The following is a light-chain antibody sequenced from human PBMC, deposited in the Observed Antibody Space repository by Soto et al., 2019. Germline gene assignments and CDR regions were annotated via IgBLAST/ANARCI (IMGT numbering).Light chain of an antibody. V-gene: IGKV3-20*01. CDR2: GAS. CDR1: QTVSSSY. J-gene: IGKJ2*01. CDR3: QQYGGSPPYT. Sequence: EIVLTQSPGTLSLSPGERATLSCRASQTVSSSYLAWYQQKPGQAPRLLIYGASSRATGIPDRFSGSGSGTDFTLTISRLESEDFALYYCQQYGGSPPYTFGQGTKLEIK.